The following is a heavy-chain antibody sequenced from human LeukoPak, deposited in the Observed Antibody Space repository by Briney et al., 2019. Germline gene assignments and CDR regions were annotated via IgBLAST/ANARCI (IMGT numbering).Heavy chain of an antibody. D-gene: IGHD4-11*01. Sequence: PSETLSLTCAVSGYSISSGYYWGWIRQPPGKGLEWIGSSYHSGSTYYNPSLKSRVTISVATSKHQFSLKLSSVTAADTAVYYCASRLPTTVTTGDSTDYWGQGTLVTVSS. CDR2: SYHSGST. CDR3: ASRLPTTVTTGDSTDY. CDR1: GYSISSGYY. J-gene: IGHJ4*02. V-gene: IGHV4-38-2*01.